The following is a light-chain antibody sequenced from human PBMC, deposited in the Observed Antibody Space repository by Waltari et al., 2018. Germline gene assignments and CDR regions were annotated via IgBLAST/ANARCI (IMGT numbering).Light chain of an antibody. J-gene: IGKJ1*01. Sequence: DIQMTQSPSTLSASVGDRVTITCRASQRINSWLAWDQQKPGKAPKLLIYKASSLESGVPSRFSGSGSGTEFTLTISSLQPDDFATYYCQQYNSYSRTFGQGTKVEIK. V-gene: IGKV1-5*03. CDR1: QRINSW. CDR3: QQYNSYSRT. CDR2: KAS.